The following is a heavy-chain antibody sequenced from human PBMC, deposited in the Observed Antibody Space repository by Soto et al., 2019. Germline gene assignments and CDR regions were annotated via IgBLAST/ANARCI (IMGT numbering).Heavy chain of an antibody. J-gene: IGHJ3*01. Sequence: GSLRLSCAASGFTLSYYWMYWVRQAPGKGLEWVSRIHSDGSSTTYADFVKGRFIISRDNARNTVDLQMNIVRVADTAVYYCARGVRGAFDLWSLRTVVTVSS. CDR3: ARGVRGAFDL. V-gene: IGHV3-74*01. CDR1: GFTLSYYW. D-gene: IGHD1-26*01. CDR2: IHSDGSST.